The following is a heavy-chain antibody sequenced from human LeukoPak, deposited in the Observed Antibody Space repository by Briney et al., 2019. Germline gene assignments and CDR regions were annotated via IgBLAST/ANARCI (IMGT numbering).Heavy chain of an antibody. Sequence: SVKVSCKASGGTFSSYAISWVRQAPGQGLEWMGGIIPIFGTANYAQKFRGRVTITADESTSTAYMELSSLRSEDTAVYYCARGTTVVTSNYYYMDVWGKGTTVTVSS. J-gene: IGHJ6*03. CDR3: ARGTTVVTSNYYYMDV. CDR1: GGTFSSYA. CDR2: IIPIFGTA. D-gene: IGHD4-23*01. V-gene: IGHV1-69*13.